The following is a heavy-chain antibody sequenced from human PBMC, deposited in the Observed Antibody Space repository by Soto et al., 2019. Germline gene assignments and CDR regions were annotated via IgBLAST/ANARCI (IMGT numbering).Heavy chain of an antibody. D-gene: IGHD6-19*01. CDR3: SRSSNIAVAGPGFDY. CDR1: GGSISSYY. Sequence: QVQLQESGPGRVKASETLSLTCTVSGGSISSYYWTWIRQPPGKGLEWIGYMSNSGTTNYNPSLKSRVTISVDTSKNRFSLNLNPVTAADPAVYYCSRSSNIAVAGPGFDYWGQGTLVTVSS. V-gene: IGHV4-59*08. CDR2: MSNSGTT. J-gene: IGHJ4*02.